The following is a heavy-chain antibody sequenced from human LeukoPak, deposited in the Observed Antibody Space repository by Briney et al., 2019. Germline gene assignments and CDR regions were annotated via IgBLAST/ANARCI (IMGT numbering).Heavy chain of an antibody. J-gene: IGHJ4*02. D-gene: IGHD3-16*01. V-gene: IGHV4-39*07. CDR3: ARVMAAMRGEYYFDY. Sequence: SETLSPTCSVSGGSISSSSNYWGWIRQPPGKGLEWIGNIYNRGSTYYNPSLKSRVTISVDTSKNQFSLKLSSVTAADTAVYYCARVMAAMRGEYYFDYWGQGTLVTVSS. CDR1: GGSISSSSNY. CDR2: IYNRGST.